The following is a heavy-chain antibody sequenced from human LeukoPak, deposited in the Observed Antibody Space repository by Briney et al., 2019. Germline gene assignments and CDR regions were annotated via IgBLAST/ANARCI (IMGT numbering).Heavy chain of an antibody. V-gene: IGHV3-30*02. Sequence: GGSLKLSCPASGSTFSSYGIPWVRQAPGKGRDWVAFIRYDGSNKYYADSVKGRFTISRDNSKNTLYLQMNSLRAEDTAVYYCAKDLIRGPKAPIDYWGQGTLVTVSS. CDR1: GSTFSSYG. CDR3: AKDLIRGPKAPIDY. D-gene: IGHD3-10*01. J-gene: IGHJ4*02. CDR2: IRYDGSNK.